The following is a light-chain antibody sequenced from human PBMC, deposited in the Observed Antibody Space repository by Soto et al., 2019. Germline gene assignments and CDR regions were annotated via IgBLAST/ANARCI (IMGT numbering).Light chain of an antibody. J-gene: IGKJ4*01. CDR2: DTS. V-gene: IGKV3-15*01. CDR3: QRYNNPQIT. CDR1: QGIGDT. Sequence: EVEMTQSPDTLSVSPGEGATLACKARQGIGDTLACYQHKAGQTPRLLIYDTSTRATGVPARFSGSRSGTESTLTINRLQSEDFAVYYCQRYNNPQITFGGGTKVDIK.